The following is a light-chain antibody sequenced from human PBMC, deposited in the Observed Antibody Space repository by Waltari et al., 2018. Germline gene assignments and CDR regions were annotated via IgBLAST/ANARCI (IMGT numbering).Light chain of an antibody. CDR3: ASCDSCLSGHVV. V-gene: IGLV1-44*01. Sequence: SAQTQKPAAGGKVGKRVTMSCSGMDYNIGKNADNWTQQPPGLAHKADIYRNDRQPPAVPARFSGSTSVTSASLAISGLQSEDAADYYCASCDSCLSGHVVFGGGTKLPVL. CDR1: DYNIGKNA. J-gene: IGLJ2*01. CDR2: RND.